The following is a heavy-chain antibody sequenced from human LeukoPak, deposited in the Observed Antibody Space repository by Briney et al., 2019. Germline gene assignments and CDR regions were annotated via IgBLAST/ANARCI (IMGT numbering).Heavy chain of an antibody. Sequence: SETLSLTCTVSGGSISSGGYYWSWIRQHPGKGLEWIGYIYYSGSTYYNPSLKSRVTISVDTSKNQFSLKLSSVTAADTAVYYCARNSGYDYSFDSWGQGTLVTVSS. CDR3: ARNSGYDYSFDS. V-gene: IGHV4-31*03. CDR1: GGSISSGGYY. D-gene: IGHD5-12*01. J-gene: IGHJ4*02. CDR2: IYYSGST.